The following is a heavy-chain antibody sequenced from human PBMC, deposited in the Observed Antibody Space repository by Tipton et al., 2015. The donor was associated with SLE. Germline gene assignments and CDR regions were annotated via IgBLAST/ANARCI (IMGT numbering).Heavy chain of an antibody. CDR2: INHSGST. J-gene: IGHJ4*02. CDR3: ARFDVLLWFRGFDY. Sequence: TLSLTCTVSGGSISSGGYYWSWIRQPPGKGLEWIGEINHSGSTNYNPSLKSRVTISVDTSKNQFSLKLSSVTAADTAVYYCARFDVLLWFRGFDYWGQGTLVTVSS. V-gene: IGHV4-39*07. D-gene: IGHD3-10*01. CDR1: GGSISSGGYY.